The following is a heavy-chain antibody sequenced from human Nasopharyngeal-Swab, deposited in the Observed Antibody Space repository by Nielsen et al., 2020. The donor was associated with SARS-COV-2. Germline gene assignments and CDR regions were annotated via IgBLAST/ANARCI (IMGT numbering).Heavy chain of an antibody. CDR3: ARDLGYCSGGSCSIDY. D-gene: IGHD2-15*01. CDR2: INAYNGNT. Sequence: ASVKVSCKASGYTFTSYGISWVRQAPGQGLEWMGWINAYNGNTNYAQKLQGRATMTTDTSTSTAYMELRSLRSDDTAVYYCARDLGYCSGGSCSIDYWGQGTLVTVPS. CDR1: GYTFTSYG. J-gene: IGHJ4*02. V-gene: IGHV1-18*01.